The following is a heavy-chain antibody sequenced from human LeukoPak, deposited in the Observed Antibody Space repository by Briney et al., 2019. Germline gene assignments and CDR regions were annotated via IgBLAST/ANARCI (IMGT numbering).Heavy chain of an antibody. D-gene: IGHD3-10*01. CDR2: FDPEDGET. J-gene: IGHJ6*02. Sequence: ASVKVSCKVSGYSLTELSMHWVRQAPGKGLEWMGGFDPEDGETIYAQKFQGRVTMTEDTSTDTAYMELSSLRSEDTAVYYCTTVTMVRGVKHYYYYGMDVWGQGTTVTVSS. CDR3: TTVTMVRGVKHYYYYGMDV. V-gene: IGHV1-24*01. CDR1: GYSLTELS.